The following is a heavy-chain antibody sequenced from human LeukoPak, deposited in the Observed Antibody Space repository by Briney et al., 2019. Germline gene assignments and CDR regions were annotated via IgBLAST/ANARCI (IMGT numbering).Heavy chain of an antibody. J-gene: IGHJ6*03. Sequence: GGSLRLSCAASGFTFSSYAMSWVRQGPGKGLEWVSGLTGSGGNTYYADSVKGRFTISRDNSKNTPSLQMNSLRAEDAAVYYCVKFRGIQHYNYHMDVWGKGTTVTVSS. D-gene: IGHD3-10*01. CDR2: LTGSGGNT. CDR1: GFTFSSYA. V-gene: IGHV3-23*01. CDR3: VKFRGIQHYNYHMDV.